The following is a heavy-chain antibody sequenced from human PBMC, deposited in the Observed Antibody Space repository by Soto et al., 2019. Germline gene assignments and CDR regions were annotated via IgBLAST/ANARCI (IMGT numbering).Heavy chain of an antibody. V-gene: IGHV3-23*01. D-gene: IGHD3-22*01. CDR3: TKGSPDSRGYHFFFDY. CDR2: ISGSGADT. CDR1: GFTFSNYG. Sequence: EVQLLESGGGLVQPGGSLRLSCAASGFTFSNYGMSWVRQAPGKGLEWVSAISGSGADTNYADSVKGPFTISRDNSKVTVFLQMNSLRTDATAVYFCTKGSPDSRGYHFFFDYWGQGTLVTVSS. J-gene: IGHJ4*02.